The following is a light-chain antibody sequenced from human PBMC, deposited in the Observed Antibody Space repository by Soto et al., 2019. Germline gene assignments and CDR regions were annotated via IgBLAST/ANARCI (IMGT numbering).Light chain of an antibody. CDR1: QGISSY. Sequence: DIQLTQSPSFLSASVGDRVTITCRASQGISSYLAWYQQKPGKAPKLLIYAASTLQSGVPSRFSGSESGKEFTFPFSSLQLEDFATNCGKQVNISPPPFAGGTRWIS. CDR2: AAS. V-gene: IGKV1-9*01. CDR3: KQVNISPPP. J-gene: IGKJ4*01.